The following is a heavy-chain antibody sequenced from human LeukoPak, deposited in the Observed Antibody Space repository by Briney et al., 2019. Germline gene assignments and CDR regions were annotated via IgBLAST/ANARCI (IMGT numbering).Heavy chain of an antibody. D-gene: IGHD3-22*01. CDR2: ISGSGGVT. J-gene: IGHJ4*02. V-gene: IGHV3-23*01. Sequence: GGSLRLSCAASGFTFSSYAMGWVRQAPGKGLEWVSAISGSGGVTYYADSVQGRFTISRDNSKDTLYLQMNSLRAEDTAVFYRAKAWAGSTGYYFGYWGQGTLVTVSS. CDR3: AKAWAGSTGYYFGY. CDR1: GFTFSSYA.